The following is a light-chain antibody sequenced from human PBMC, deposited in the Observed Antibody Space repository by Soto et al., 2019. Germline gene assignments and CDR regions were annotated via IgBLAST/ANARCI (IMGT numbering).Light chain of an antibody. Sequence: HSVLTQPPSASGTPGQRVTISCSGSSSNVGSNYVYWYQQLPGTAPKLLIYSNNQRPSGVPDRVSGSRSGTSASLAISGLRSEDEADYYCAAWDDSLSGYVFGTGTQLTVL. CDR3: AAWDDSLSGYV. CDR2: SNN. J-gene: IGLJ1*01. V-gene: IGLV1-47*01. CDR1: SSNVGSNY.